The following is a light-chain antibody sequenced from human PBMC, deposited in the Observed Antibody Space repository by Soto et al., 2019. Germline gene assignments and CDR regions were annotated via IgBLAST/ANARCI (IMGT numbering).Light chain of an antibody. J-gene: IGKJ2*01. CDR3: QHYGSSPRYT. CDR2: GAS. Sequence: EIVLTQSPGTLSLSPGERAALSCRASQSATSSYLAWYQQKPGQAPRLLIYGASSSATGIPDRFSGSGSGTDFTLTISRLEPEDFAVYYCQHYGSSPRYTFGQGTKLQIK. CDR1: QSATSSY. V-gene: IGKV3-20*01.